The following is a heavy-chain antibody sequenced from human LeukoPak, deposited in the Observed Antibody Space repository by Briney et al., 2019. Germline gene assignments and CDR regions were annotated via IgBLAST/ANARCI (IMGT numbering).Heavy chain of an antibody. V-gene: IGHV4-38-2*02. CDR2: IYHSGST. CDR3: ARDDYYYYMDV. Sequence: SETLSLTCTVSGYSISSGYYWGWIRQPPGKGLEWIGSIYHSGSTFQNPSLKSRVTMSVDTSKNQFSLKLSSVTAADTAVYYCARDDYYYYMDVWGKGTTVTVSS. CDR1: GYSISSGYY. J-gene: IGHJ6*03.